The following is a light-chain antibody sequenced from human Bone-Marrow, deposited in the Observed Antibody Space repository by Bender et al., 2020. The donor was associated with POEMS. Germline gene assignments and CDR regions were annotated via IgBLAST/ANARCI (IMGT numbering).Light chain of an antibody. J-gene: IGLJ2*01. Sequence: SYELTQPSSVSVSPGQTARITCSGDILAKKYVRWFQQKPGQAPVMVIYEDSKRPSGIPERFSGSSSGTTVTLTISGAQVEDEADYYCQAWDNGTAVFGGGTKLTVL. CDR1: ILAKKY. V-gene: IGLV3-27*01. CDR3: QAWDNGTAV. CDR2: EDS.